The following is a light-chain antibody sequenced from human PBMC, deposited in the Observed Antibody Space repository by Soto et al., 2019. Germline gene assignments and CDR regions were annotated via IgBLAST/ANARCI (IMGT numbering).Light chain of an antibody. CDR2: AAS. V-gene: IGKV1-8*01. Sequence: AIQMTQSPSSLSASTGDRVTITCRASQGISSYLAWYQQKPGKAPKLLIYAASTLQSGVPSRFSGSGSGTEFTLTISSLQPDDFATYYCQHYNSYSEAFGQGTKVDI. J-gene: IGKJ1*01. CDR3: QHYNSYSEA. CDR1: QGISSY.